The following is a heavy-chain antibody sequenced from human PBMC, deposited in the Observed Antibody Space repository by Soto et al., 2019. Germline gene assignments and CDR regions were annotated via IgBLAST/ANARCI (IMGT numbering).Heavy chain of an antibody. D-gene: IGHD6-13*01. Sequence: SETLSLTCTVSGDSVSSGSYYWSWIRQPPGKRLEWIGYIYHSGSTSYNPSLKSRVLILVDTSKNQFSLRLSSVTAADTAVYYCARDFASGKGFDPWGQGTLVTVSS. CDR2: IYHSGST. J-gene: IGHJ5*02. V-gene: IGHV4-61*01. CDR1: GDSVSSGSYY. CDR3: ARDFASGKGFDP.